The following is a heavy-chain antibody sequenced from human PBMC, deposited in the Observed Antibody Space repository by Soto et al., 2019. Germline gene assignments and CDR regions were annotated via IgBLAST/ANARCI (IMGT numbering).Heavy chain of an antibody. D-gene: IGHD3-9*01. Sequence: SETLSLTCTVSGGSISSYYWSWIRQPPGKGLEWIGYIYYSGSTNYNPSLKSRVTISVDTSKNQFSLKLSSVTAADTAVYYCARHHWGGILTGYYSDLYYFDYWGQGTLVTV. CDR1: GGSISSYY. CDR3: ARHHWGGILTGYYSDLYYFDY. CDR2: IYYSGST. V-gene: IGHV4-59*08. J-gene: IGHJ4*02.